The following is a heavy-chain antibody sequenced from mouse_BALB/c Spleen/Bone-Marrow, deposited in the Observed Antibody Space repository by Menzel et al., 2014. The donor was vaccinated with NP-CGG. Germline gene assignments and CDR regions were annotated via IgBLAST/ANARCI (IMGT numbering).Heavy chain of an antibody. J-gene: IGHJ1*01. Sequence: EVMLVESGGGLVQPGGSLRLSCAASGFTFTDYYMSWVRQPPGKAPEWLGFIRNKANGYTTYYSASVKGRFTISRDNSQSILYLQMNTLRAEDSATYYCARDENVGIYWYFDVWGAGTTVTVSS. V-gene: IGHV7-3*02. CDR1: GFTFTDYY. CDR2: IRNKANGYTT. CDR3: ARDENVGIYWYFDV.